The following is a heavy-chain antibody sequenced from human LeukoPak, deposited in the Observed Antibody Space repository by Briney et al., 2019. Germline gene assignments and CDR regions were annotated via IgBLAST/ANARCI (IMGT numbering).Heavy chain of an antibody. CDR2: VNLQGST. CDR3: ARGRRDHWYFDL. Sequence: PSETLSLTCGVSGGSITNTNYWTWVRQPPGKGLEWIGEVNLQGSTNYNPSLMGRVTISVDTSKNQFSLKLSSVTAADTAVYYCARGRRDHWYFDLWGRGTLVTVSS. D-gene: IGHD3-10*01. J-gene: IGHJ2*01. CDR1: GGSITNTNY. V-gene: IGHV4-4*02.